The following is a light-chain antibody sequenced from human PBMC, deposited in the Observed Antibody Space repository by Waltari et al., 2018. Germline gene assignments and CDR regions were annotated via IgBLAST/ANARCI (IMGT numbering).Light chain of an antibody. CDR2: EAT. CDR1: YYDIRNSDL. J-gene: IGLJ2*01. Sequence: QSALTQPASVSGPPGQSVTISCTGTYYDIRNSDLVSWYQHYPGKAPRLIIYEATSRPSWVSNRFSASKSSNTASLTISGLQTEDEAHYYCCSYAGENTMIFGGGTRLTVL. V-gene: IGLV2-23*01. CDR3: CSYAGENTMI.